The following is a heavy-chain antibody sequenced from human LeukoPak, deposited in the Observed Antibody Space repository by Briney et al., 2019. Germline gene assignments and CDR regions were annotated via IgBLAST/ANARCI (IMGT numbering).Heavy chain of an antibody. CDR2: INHSGSI. Sequence: SETLSLTCAVYGGSFSGYYWSWIRQPPGKGLEWIGEINHSGSINYNPSLKSRVTISVDTSKNQFSLKLSSVTAADTAVYYCARGFYYDSSGYYNYYYYYYGMDVWGQGTTVTVSS. V-gene: IGHV4-34*01. CDR3: ARGFYYDSSGYYNYYYYYYGMDV. J-gene: IGHJ6*02. D-gene: IGHD3-22*01. CDR1: GGSFSGYY.